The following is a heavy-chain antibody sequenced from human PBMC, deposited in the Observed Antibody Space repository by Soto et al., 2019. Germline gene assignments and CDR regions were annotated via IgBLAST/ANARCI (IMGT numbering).Heavy chain of an antibody. Sequence: EVQLMESGGGLVQPGGSLRVSCAASGFTFTTYWMSWVRQPPGKGLEWVANIQQDGNEKYYVDSVKGRFTISRDNAHNSRYIPRSGLRAEDTAVYYCARARKSTWRNGGSCSFLDSWGPATQVTVAS. CDR3: ARARKSTWRNGGSCSFLDS. CDR1: GFTFTTYW. D-gene: IGHD2-15*01. J-gene: IGHJ5*01. CDR2: IQQDGNEK. V-gene: IGHV3-7*03.